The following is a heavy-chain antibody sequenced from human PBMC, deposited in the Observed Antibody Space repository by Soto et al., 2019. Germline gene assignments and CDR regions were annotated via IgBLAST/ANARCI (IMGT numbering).Heavy chain of an antibody. Sequence: ASVKVSCKASGGTFSSYAINWVRQAPGQGLEWMGGIIPIFGTANYAQKFQGRVTITADESTSTAYMELSSLRSEDTAVYYCARGLGEYYYDSSGSRGYWGQGTLVTVSS. V-gene: IGHV1-69*13. CDR3: ARGLGEYYYDSSGSRGY. J-gene: IGHJ4*02. CDR1: GGTFSSYA. D-gene: IGHD3-22*01. CDR2: IIPIFGTA.